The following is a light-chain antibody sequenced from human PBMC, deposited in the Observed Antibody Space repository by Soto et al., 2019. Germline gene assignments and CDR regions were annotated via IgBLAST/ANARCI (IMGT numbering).Light chain of an antibody. Sequence: AIQMTQSPSSLSAYVGDRVTLTCRASQGIENDVAWYQQKAGKAPKLLIYAASSLQSGVPSRFSGSGSGTDVPLTISSLQPEDFGTYYCLQDYSYPYTVGQGTKLEIK. CDR2: AAS. CDR3: LQDYSYPYT. J-gene: IGKJ2*01. V-gene: IGKV1-6*01. CDR1: QGIEND.